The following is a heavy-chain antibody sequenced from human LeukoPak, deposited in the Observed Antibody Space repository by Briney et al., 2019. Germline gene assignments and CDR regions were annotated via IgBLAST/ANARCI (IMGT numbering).Heavy chain of an antibody. CDR1: GYTFSSYS. V-gene: IGHV3-21*01. Sequence: GGSLRLSCAASGYTFSSYSMNWVRQAPGKGLEWVSSISTSSSYIYYADSVKGRFTISRDNAKNSLYLQMNSLRAEDTAVYYCASQPFTSRWGQGTLVTVSS. CDR2: ISTSSSYI. J-gene: IGHJ4*02. CDR3: ASQPFTSR. D-gene: IGHD2-2*01.